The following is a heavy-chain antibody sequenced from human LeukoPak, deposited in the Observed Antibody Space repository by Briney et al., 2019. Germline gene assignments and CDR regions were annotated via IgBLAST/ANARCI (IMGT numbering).Heavy chain of an antibody. CDR3: ASYSYYYDSSGYFDY. D-gene: IGHD3-22*01. J-gene: IGHJ4*02. CDR2: IYYSGST. CDR1: GGSISSYY. V-gene: IGHV4-59*01. Sequence: PSETLSLTCTVSGGSISSYYWSWIRQPPGKGLEWIGYIYYSGSTNYNPSLKSRGTISVDKSKNQFLLKLSSVTAAETAVYYCASYSYYYDSSGYFDYWGQGTLDSVSS.